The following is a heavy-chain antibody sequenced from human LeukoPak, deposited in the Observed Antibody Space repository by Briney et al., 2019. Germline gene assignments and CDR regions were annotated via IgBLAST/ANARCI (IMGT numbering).Heavy chain of an antibody. V-gene: IGHV4-39*07. CDR1: GGSISSSSYY. J-gene: IGHJ5*02. CDR2: IYYSGRT. CDR3: ARSYSSSSRYWFDL. Sequence: SETLSLTCTVSGGSISSSSYYWGWLRQPPGKGLEWIVSIYYSGRTYYIPSLKSRVTISVDPSKNQFSLKLSSVTAADTAVYCCARSYSSSSRYWFDLWGQGTLVTVSS. D-gene: IGHD6-6*01.